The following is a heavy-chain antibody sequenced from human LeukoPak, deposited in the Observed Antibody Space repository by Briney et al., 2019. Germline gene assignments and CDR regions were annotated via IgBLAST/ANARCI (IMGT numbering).Heavy chain of an antibody. CDR2: IKFDGIET. J-gene: IGHJ4*02. D-gene: IGHD3-10*01. V-gene: IGHV3-74*01. CDR3: ATGGTYWSTWTGH. Sequence: GGSLRLSCVVSGFTFSNYWMHWVRQAPGKGLVWVSRIKFDGIETNYADSVTGRFTISRDNAKNTLYLQMTSLRAEDTALYYCATGGTYWSTWTGHWGQGTLVTVSS. CDR1: GFTFSNYW.